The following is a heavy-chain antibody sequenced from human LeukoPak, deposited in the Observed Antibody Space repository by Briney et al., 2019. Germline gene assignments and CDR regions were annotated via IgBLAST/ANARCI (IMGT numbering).Heavy chain of an antibody. CDR2: INTDGSST. Sequence: WVSRINTDGSSTSYADSVKGRFTISRDNAKNTLYLQMNSLRAEDTAVYYCAREDYGGNCDYWGQGTLVTVSS. CDR3: AREDYGGNCDY. V-gene: IGHV3-74*01. D-gene: IGHD4-23*01. J-gene: IGHJ4*02.